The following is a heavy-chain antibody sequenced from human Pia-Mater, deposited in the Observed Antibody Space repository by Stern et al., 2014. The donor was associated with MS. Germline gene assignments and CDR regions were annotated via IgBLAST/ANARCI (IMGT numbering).Heavy chain of an antibody. CDR3: ASRGAGEFGVSPTGS. Sequence: QVQLVKSGSELKKPGASVKVSCKASGYNFRNYAMNWVRQAPGQGLEWMGWINTNTGKPLYAQGFTGRFVFSLDTSVSTAYLQISSLKTEDTAVYYCASRGAGEFGVSPTGSWGQGTLVTVSS. CDR1: GYNFRNYA. D-gene: IGHD2-8*01. J-gene: IGHJ5*02. V-gene: IGHV7-4-1*02. CDR2: INTNTGKP.